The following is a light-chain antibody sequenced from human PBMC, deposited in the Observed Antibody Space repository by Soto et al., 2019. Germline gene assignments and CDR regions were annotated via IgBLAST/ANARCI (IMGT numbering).Light chain of an antibody. V-gene: IGLV2-14*01. CDR1: SSDVGGYNF. CDR3: SSYTRTNTLV. Sequence: QSALIQPVSVSGSPGQSITISCTGSSSDVGGYNFVSWYQQHPGKAPKLMIYDVTNRPSGVSNRFSASKSGDTASLTIYGLKAEDEADYYCSSYTRTNTLVFGGGTKLTVL. J-gene: IGLJ3*02. CDR2: DVT.